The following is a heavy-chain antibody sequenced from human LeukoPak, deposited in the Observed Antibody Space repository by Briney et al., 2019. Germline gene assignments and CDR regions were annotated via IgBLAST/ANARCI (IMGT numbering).Heavy chain of an antibody. Sequence: PGGSLRLSCAVFGXTFSSYEMNWVRQAPGKGLECVSYISSSAYTIDYADSVKGRFTISRDNANNSLYLQMNSLRAEDTAVYYCARVSTMVRRGMDVWGQGTTVTVSS. D-gene: IGHD3-10*01. CDR3: ARVSTMVRRGMDV. V-gene: IGHV3-48*03. CDR2: ISSSAYTI. J-gene: IGHJ6*02. CDR1: GXTFSSYE.